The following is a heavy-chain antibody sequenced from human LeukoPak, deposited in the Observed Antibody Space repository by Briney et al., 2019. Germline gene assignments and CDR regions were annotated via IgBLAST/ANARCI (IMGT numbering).Heavy chain of an antibody. CDR1: GFTFSSYS. V-gene: IGHV3-21*01. D-gene: IGHD3-22*01. J-gene: IGHJ4*02. Sequence: PGGSLRLSCAASGFTFSSYSMNWVRQAPGKGLEWVSSISSSSSYIYYADSVKGRFTISRDNAKNSLYLQMNSLRAEDTAVYYCARAGYYYDSSGYYEDYWGQGTLVTVSS. CDR3: ARAGYYYDSSGYYEDY. CDR2: ISSSSSYI.